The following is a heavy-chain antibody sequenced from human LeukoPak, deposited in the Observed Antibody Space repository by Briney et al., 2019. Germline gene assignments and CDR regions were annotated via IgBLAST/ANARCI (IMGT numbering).Heavy chain of an antibody. D-gene: IGHD3-16*02. CDR2: ISGSGAT. CDR1: RFTFSNYG. V-gene: IGHV3-23*01. J-gene: IGHJ4*02. CDR3: AKLEIWGNYRYLDY. Sequence: GGSLRPSCAASRFTFSNYGMSWVRQAPGKGLEWVSAISGSGATYADSVKGRFTISRDNSKNTLYLQMNSLRAEDTAVYYCAKLEIWGNYRYLDYWAQGTLVTVSS.